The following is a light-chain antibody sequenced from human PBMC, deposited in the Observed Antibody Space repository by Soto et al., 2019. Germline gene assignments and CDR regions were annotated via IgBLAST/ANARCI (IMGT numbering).Light chain of an antibody. CDR2: DVS. Sequence: QSVLTQPASVSGSPGQSITISCTGTSSDFGSYKYVSWYQQHPGKAPKLMIHDVSNRPSGVSNRFSGPKSGNTASLTISGLQAEDEADYYCSSYTSSSTYVFGTGTKVTVL. CDR1: SSDFGSYKY. J-gene: IGLJ1*01. V-gene: IGLV2-14*01. CDR3: SSYTSSSTYV.